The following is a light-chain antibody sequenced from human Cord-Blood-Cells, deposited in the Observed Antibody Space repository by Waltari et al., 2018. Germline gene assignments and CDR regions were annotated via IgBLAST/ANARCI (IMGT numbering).Light chain of an antibody. Sequence: QSALTQPASVSGSPGQSITISCTGTSSDVGGYNYVSCYQQHPGKAPKLLIYDFSKRPSGVSNRFSGSKSGNTASLTISGLQAEDEADYYRSSYTSSSTWVFGGGTKLTVL. CDR3: SSYTSSSTWV. V-gene: IGLV2-14*01. CDR2: DFS. CDR1: SSDVGGYNY. J-gene: IGLJ3*02.